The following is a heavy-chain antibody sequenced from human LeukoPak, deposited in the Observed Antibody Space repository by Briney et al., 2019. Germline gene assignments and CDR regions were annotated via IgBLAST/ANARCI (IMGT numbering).Heavy chain of an antibody. V-gene: IGHV1-69*01. CDR3: ARRRGYSYGTFDY. J-gene: IGHJ4*02. Sequence: SVKVSCKASGGTFSSYAISWVRQAPGQGLEWMGGIIPIFGTANYAQKFQGRVTITADESTSTAYMELSSLGSEDTAVYYCARRRGYSYGTFDYWGQGTLVTVSS. CDR1: GGTFSSYA. D-gene: IGHD5-18*01. CDR2: IIPIFGTA.